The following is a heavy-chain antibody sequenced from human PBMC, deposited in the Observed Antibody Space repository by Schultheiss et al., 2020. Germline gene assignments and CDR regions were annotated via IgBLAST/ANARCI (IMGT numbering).Heavy chain of an antibody. CDR2: IYYSGST. J-gene: IGHJ5*02. CDR1: GGSISSGGYY. CDR3: ARTDLIRIDP. D-gene: IGHD2-8*01. V-gene: IGHV4-31*03. Sequence: SETLSLTCTVSGGSISSGGYYWSWIRQHPGKGLEWIGYIYYSGSTYYNPSLKSRVTISVDTSKNQFSLKLSSVTAADTAVYYCARTDLIRIDPWGQGTLVTVSS.